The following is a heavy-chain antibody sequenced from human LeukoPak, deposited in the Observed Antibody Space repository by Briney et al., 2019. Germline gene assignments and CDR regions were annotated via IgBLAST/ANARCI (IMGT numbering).Heavy chain of an antibody. D-gene: IGHD3-10*01. V-gene: IGHV3-30*18. Sequence: GRSLRLSCAASGFTFSTYGMHWVRQAPGKGLEWVAVISYDGSNKYYADSAKGRITFSRDNSKNTLYLQMNGLRAEDTAVYYCAKDDRRVRLSYVLDHWGQGTLVTVSS. CDR2: ISYDGSNK. J-gene: IGHJ4*02. CDR1: GFTFSTYG. CDR3: AKDDRRVRLSYVLDH.